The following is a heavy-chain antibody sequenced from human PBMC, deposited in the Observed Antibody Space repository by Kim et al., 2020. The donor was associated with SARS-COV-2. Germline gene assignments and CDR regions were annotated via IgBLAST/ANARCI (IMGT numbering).Heavy chain of an antibody. CDR3: ARGKYRITMVRGVISPTGWFDP. Sequence: SETLSLTCAVYGGSFSGYYWRWIRQPPGKGLEWIGEINHSGSTTYNPSFKSRVTILVDKYKNQIPLQLSYVTAADTAVYYCARGKYRITMVRGVISPTGWFDPWGQGTLVTVSS. D-gene: IGHD3-10*01. J-gene: IGHJ5*02. CDR2: INHSGST. V-gene: IGHV4-34*01. CDR1: GGSFSGYY.